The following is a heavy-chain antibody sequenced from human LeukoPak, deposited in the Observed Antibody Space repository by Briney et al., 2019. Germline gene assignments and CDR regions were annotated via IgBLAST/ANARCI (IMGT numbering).Heavy chain of an antibody. CDR1: GFTFNNYG. D-gene: IGHD2-15*01. J-gene: IGHJ6*02. Sequence: GRSLSLSCAASGFTFNNYGMHWVRQAPGKGLGWVAVISYDESDKYYGDSVKGRFTISRDNSKDTLYLQMNSLRHEDTAVYYCAKGVVAATNADYYGMDVWGQGTTVTVSS. CDR2: ISYDESDK. V-gene: IGHV3-30*18. CDR3: AKGVVAATNADYYGMDV.